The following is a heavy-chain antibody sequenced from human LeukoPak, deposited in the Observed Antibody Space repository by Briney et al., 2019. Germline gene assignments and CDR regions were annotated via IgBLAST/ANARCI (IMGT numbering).Heavy chain of an antibody. V-gene: IGHV3-21*01. CDR3: ARDDDDGDYDPPLYGMDV. J-gene: IGHJ6*02. Sequence: GGSLRLSCAASGFTFSSYSMNWVRQAPGKGLEWVSSISSSSSYIYYEDSVKGRFTISRDNAKNSLYLQMTSLRAEDTAVYYCARDDDDGDYDPPLYGMDVWGQGTTVTVSS. D-gene: IGHD4-17*01. CDR1: GFTFSSYS. CDR2: ISSSSSYI.